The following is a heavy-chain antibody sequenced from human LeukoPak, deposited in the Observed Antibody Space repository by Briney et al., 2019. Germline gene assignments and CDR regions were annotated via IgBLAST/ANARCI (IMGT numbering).Heavy chain of an antibody. CDR3: ARSDIYCSGGTCPPNTFDAFDI. CDR2: LYYRGST. Sequence: SETLSLTCSVSGGSLRSYYWSWIRQPPGEGLVWIGYLYYRGSTYYNPSLKSRVTISVDTSKDNFSRKLSSVTAADTAIYYCARSDIYCSGGTCPPNTFDAFDIWGQGTMVTVSS. CDR1: GGSLRSYY. J-gene: IGHJ3*02. V-gene: IGHV4-59*13. D-gene: IGHD2-15*01.